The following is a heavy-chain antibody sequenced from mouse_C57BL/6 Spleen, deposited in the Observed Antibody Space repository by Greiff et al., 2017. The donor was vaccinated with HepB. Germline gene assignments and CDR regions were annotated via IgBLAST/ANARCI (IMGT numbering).Heavy chain of an antibody. CDR3: TLTTVVAYYFDY. V-gene: IGHV14-4*01. Sequence: VQLQQSGAELVRPGASVKLSCTASGFNIKDDYMHWVKQRPEQGLEWIGWIDPENGDTEYASKFQGKATITAETSSNTAYLQLSSLTSEDTAVYYCTLTTVVAYYFDYWGQGTTLTVSS. CDR2: IDPENGDT. J-gene: IGHJ2*01. CDR1: GFNIKDDY. D-gene: IGHD1-1*01.